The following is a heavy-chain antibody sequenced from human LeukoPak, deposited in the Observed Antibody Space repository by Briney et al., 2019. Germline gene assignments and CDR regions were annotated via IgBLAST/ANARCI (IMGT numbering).Heavy chain of an antibody. CDR2: IGDSGVPT. J-gene: IGHJ4*02. D-gene: IGHD3/OR15-3a*01. Sequence: GGSLRLSCAASGFTFSSYTMSWVRQAPGKGLEWVSSIGDSGVPTYYADSVKGRFTISRDNSQNTLYLQMNSLRADDTAVYYCAKVATWTYFDSWGQGTRVTFSS. CDR3: AKVATWTYFDS. V-gene: IGHV3-23*01. CDR1: GFTFSSYT.